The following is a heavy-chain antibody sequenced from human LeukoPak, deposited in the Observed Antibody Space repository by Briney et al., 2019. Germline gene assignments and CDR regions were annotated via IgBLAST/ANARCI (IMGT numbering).Heavy chain of an antibody. V-gene: IGHV1-8*01. J-gene: IGHJ5*02. Sequence: GASVKVSCKASGYTFTSYDINWVRQATGQGLEWMGWMNPNSGNTGYAQKFQGRVTMTRNTSISTAYMELSSLRSEDTAVYYCARGSHYGDYNWFDPWGQGTQVTVSS. CDR2: MNPNSGNT. CDR1: GYTFTSYD. CDR3: ARGSHYGDYNWFDP. D-gene: IGHD4-17*01.